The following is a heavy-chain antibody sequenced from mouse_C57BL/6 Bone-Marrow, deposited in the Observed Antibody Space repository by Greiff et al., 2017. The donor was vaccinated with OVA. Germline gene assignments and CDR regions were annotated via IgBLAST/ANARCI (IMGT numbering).Heavy chain of an antibody. V-gene: IGHV1-76*01. J-gene: IGHJ2*01. CDR3: ARLSPDY. Sequence: VQLQQSGAELVRPGASVKLSCKASGYTFTDYYINWVKQRPGQGLEWIARIYPGSGNTYYNEKFKGKATLTAEKSSSTAYMQLSSLTSEDSAVYFCARLSPDYWGQGTTLTVSS. CDR2: IYPGSGNT. CDR1: GYTFTDYY.